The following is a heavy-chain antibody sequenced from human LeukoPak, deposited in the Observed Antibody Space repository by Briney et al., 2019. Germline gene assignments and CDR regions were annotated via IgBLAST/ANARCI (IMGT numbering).Heavy chain of an antibody. Sequence: SVKVSCKASGGTFSSYAISRVRQAPGQGLEWMGGIIPIFGTANYAQKFQGRVTITADESTSTAYMELSSLRSEDTAVYYCARDLVDGREDWGYPERFDYWGQGTLVTVSS. CDR2: IIPIFGTA. CDR3: ARDLVDGREDWGYPERFDY. D-gene: IGHD2-8*02. CDR1: GGTFSSYA. J-gene: IGHJ4*02. V-gene: IGHV1-69*13.